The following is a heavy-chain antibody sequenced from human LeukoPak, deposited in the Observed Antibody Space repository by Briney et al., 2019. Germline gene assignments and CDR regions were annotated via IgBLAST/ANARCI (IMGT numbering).Heavy chain of an antibody. V-gene: IGHV4-59*08. Sequence: SETLSLTCTAAGDSIRKYYWSWIRQSPGKGLEWIGNIHNSGTTNYNPSLESRATMSVDRSKNQFSLKLNSVTAADSAVYYCACFGCTKGVYDAFDIWGQGTMVTVSS. J-gene: IGHJ3*02. CDR3: ACFGCTKGVYDAFDI. D-gene: IGHD2-8*01. CDR1: GDSIRKYY. CDR2: IHNSGTT.